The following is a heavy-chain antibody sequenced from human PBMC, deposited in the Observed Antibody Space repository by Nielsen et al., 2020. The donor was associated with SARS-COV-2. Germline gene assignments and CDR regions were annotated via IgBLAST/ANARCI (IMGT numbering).Heavy chain of an antibody. V-gene: IGHV5-51*01. J-gene: IGHJ4*02. D-gene: IGHD5-24*01. CDR2: ICPADSDT. Sequence: GESLKISCKGSGYSFTIYCIAWVRQMPGKGLEWMGIICPADSDTRYSPSFQGQVTISADKSISTAYLQWSSLKASDTAMYYCARHHTSGDGYNTYYFDYWGQGTLVTVSS. CDR3: ARHHTSGDGYNTYYFDY. CDR1: GYSFTIYC.